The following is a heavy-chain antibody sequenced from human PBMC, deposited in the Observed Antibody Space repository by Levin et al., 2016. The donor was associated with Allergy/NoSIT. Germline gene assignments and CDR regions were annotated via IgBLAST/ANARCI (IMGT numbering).Heavy chain of an antibody. CDR3: ARQGAAAAFDH. D-gene: IGHD2-2*01. CDR2: INAGSGGT. Sequence: ASVKVSCKASGYTFYSYYVSWVRQAPGQGLEWMGWINAGSGGTGYSRKFQGRVTLTSDTSASTVFLEVGGLRSEDTAVYFCARQGAAAAFDHWGQGTLVTVSS. V-gene: IGHV1-3*01. CDR1: GYTFYSYY. J-gene: IGHJ4*02.